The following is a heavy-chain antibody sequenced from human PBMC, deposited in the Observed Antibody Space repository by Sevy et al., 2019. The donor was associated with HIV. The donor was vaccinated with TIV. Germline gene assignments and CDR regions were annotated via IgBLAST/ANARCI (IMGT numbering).Heavy chain of an antibody. CDR2: ISYDGNIQ. CDR3: AKDQGGYNYAPGY. V-gene: IGHV3-30*18. CDR1: GLTFSTYG. Sequence: GGSLRLSCAASGLTFSTYGMHWVRQAPGKGLEWVAVISYDGNIQYYADSVKGRFTVSRDNSKNTLYLQMNSLRAEESDVYYCAKDQGGYNYAPGYWGQGTLVTVSS. D-gene: IGHD5-18*01. J-gene: IGHJ4*02.